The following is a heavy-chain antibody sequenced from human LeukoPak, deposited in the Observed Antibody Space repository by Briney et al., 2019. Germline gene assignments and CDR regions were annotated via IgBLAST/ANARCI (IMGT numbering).Heavy chain of an antibody. CDR1: GYTFTGYY. D-gene: IGHD6-13*01. V-gene: IGHV1-2*04. Sequence: GASVKVSCKASGYTFTGYYMHWVRQAPGQGLEWMGWINPNSGGTNYAQKFQGWVTITRDTSISTAYMELSRLRSDDTAVYYCARAHAAGSWYHPPLDYWGQGTLVTVSS. CDR3: ARAHAAGSWYHPPLDY. CDR2: INPNSGGT. J-gene: IGHJ4*02.